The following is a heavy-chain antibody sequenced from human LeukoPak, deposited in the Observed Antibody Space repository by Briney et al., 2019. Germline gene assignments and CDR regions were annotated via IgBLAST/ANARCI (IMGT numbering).Heavy chain of an antibody. CDR1: GDSISSYY. Sequence: SETLSLTCTVSGDSISSYYWNLIRQPAGKGLEWIGRIYSSGSTNYNPSLRSRVTMSVDTSKNQFSLNLSSVTAADTAIYYCAREDWFDPWGQGTLVTVSS. V-gene: IGHV4-4*07. CDR3: AREDWFDP. CDR2: IYSSGST. J-gene: IGHJ5*02.